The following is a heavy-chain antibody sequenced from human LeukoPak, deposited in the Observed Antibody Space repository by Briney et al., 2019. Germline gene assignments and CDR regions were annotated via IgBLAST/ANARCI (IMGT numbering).Heavy chain of an antibody. D-gene: IGHD5-18*01. CDR2: ISSSGSTI. CDR3: ARGQGYSYGSPFDY. V-gene: IGHV3-48*03. J-gene: IGHJ4*02. Sequence: PGGSLRLSCAASGFTFSNYEMNWVRQAPGKGLECVSHISSSGSTIYYADSVKGRFTISRDNAKNSLYLQMNSLRAEDTAVYYCARGQGYSYGSPFDYWGQGTLVTLSS. CDR1: GFTFSNYE.